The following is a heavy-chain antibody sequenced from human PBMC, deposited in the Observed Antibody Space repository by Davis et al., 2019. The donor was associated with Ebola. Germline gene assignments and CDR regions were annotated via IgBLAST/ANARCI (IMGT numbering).Heavy chain of an antibody. CDR2: INHSGST. CDR1: GGSISSYY. V-gene: IGHV4-34*01. Sequence: SETLSLTCTVSGGSISSYYWSWIRQPPGKGLEWIGEINHSGSTNYNPSLKSRVTISVDTSKNQFSLKLSSVTAADTAVYYCAREFHRTYFDYWGQGTLVTVSS. J-gene: IGHJ4*02. CDR3: AREFHRTYFDY. D-gene: IGHD2-8*01.